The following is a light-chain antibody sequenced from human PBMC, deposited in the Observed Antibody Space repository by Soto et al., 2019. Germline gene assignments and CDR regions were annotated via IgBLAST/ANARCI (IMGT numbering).Light chain of an antibody. CDR3: SSYTGGSSIYV. CDR2: GVS. CDR1: SGDVGGHNY. J-gene: IGLJ1*01. Sequence: QPVLTQPASVSGSPGQSITMSCTGSSGDVGGHNYVSWYQQHPGKAPKLIIYGVSNRPSGVSTRFSGSKSGNTASLTISGLQAEDEADYYCSSYTGGSSIYVFGTGTKVTVL. V-gene: IGLV2-14*01.